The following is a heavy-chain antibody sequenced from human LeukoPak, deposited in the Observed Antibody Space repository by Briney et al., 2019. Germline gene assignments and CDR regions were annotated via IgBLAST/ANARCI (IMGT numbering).Heavy chain of an antibody. CDR1: GFTFSIYW. CDR3: ANIDGSGSYYNPSSFYFDY. V-gene: IGHV3-7*01. Sequence: PGGSLRLSCAASGFTFSIYWMSWVRQAPGKGLEWVPNIKQDGSEKYYVDSVKGRVTISRDNAKNSLYLQMKSLRAEDTAVYYCANIDGSGSYYNPSSFYFDYWGQGTLVTVSS. J-gene: IGHJ4*02. D-gene: IGHD3-10*01. CDR2: IKQDGSEK.